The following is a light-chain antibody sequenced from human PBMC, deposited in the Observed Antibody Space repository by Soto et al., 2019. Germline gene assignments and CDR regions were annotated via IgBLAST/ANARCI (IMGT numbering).Light chain of an antibody. J-gene: IGKJ4*01. CDR1: ENINIW. Sequence: DIQMTQSPSTLSASVGDRVTITCRASENINIWLAWYQQKPGKAPNLLISDASSLESGVPSRFSGSGSGTESTLTISSLQPDDLGTYYCQQYNSFSPLTCGGGTKVDIK. CDR3: QQYNSFSPLT. V-gene: IGKV1-5*01. CDR2: DAS.